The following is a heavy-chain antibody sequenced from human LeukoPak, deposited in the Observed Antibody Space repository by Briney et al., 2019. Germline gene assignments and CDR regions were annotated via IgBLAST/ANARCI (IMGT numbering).Heavy chain of an antibody. Sequence: ASVKVSCKASGYTFTSYGISWVRQAPGQGLEWMGWIWADNDKTNYAQKLQGRVTMTTDTSTSTAYMELSSLRSEDMAVYYCARAKNRYDFWSGYPFDIWGQGTMVTVSS. V-gene: IGHV1-18*03. J-gene: IGHJ3*02. CDR2: IWADNDKT. CDR1: GYTFTSYG. D-gene: IGHD3-3*01. CDR3: ARAKNRYDFWSGYPFDI.